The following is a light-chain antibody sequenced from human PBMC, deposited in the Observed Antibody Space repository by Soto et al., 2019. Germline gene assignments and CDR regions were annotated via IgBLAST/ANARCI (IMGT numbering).Light chain of an antibody. CDR2: GAS. CDR3: HQHGGSPET. V-gene: IGKV3-20*01. J-gene: IGKJ1*01. Sequence: DSVLTQSPGTLSLSPGERATLSCRASQSVSSNYLAWYQQKPGQAPRLLIYGASSRATGIPDRFSGSGSGTDFTLTVSRLEPEDSGIYHCHQHGGSPETFGQGTKVEVK. CDR1: QSVSSNY.